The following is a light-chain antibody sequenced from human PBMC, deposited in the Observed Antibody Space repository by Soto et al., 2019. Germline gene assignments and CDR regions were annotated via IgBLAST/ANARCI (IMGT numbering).Light chain of an antibody. CDR1: QSVNDNY. J-gene: IGKJ1*01. V-gene: IGKV3-20*01. Sequence: EIVLTQSPGTLSLSPRERATLSCRASQSVNDNYLAWYQHKPGQAPRLLIYGASSRAPGIPDRFSGSGSGTVFTLTISRLEHEDFAIYYCQQYAASTRTFGQGTQVEVK. CDR2: GAS. CDR3: QQYAASTRT.